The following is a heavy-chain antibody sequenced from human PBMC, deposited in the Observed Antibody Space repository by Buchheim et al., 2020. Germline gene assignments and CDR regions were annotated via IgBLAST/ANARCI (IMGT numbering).Heavy chain of an antibody. J-gene: IGHJ4*03. CDR3: VRDRGWTAFDY. D-gene: IGHD2-15*01. CDR1: GFTFSTYW. CDR2: INTDGSTR. V-gene: IGHV3-74*01. Sequence: EVHLVESGGDLVQPGGSLRLSCGASGFTFSTYWMQWVRHIPGKGLERVSYINTDGSTRGYADSVKGRFAISRDTANTILYLHMTSLRVEDTATYYCVRDRGWTAFDYWGQGAL.